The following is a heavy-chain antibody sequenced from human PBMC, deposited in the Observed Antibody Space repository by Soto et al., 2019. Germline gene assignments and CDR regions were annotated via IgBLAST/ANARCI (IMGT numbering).Heavy chain of an antibody. V-gene: IGHV1-46*03. D-gene: IGHD3-10*01. Sequence: APVKVSCKASGYTFTNHHMHRVRQAHGQGSGWMGMINPNGGGTSYEPKFQGRVTMTRDTSTSTVHMELSSLTSECTSVNYCASDNMHYYSPSEGYFYYGMDVWGQGTTVTVSS. J-gene: IGHJ6*02. CDR1: GYTFTNHH. CDR3: ASDNMHYYSPSEGYFYYGMDV. CDR2: INPNGGGT.